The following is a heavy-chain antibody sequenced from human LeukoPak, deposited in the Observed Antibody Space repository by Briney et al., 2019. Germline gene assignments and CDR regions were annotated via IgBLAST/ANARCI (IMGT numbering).Heavy chain of an antibody. V-gene: IGHV3-7*03. CDR2: IKQDGSEQ. Sequence: GGSLRLSCAASGFTFTTYWMGWVRQAPGKGLEWVANIKQDGSEQYYVDSVKGRFTISRDNTKNSLSLQMNRLRAEDTAVYYCAKDGSAGDYGSGSPDYWGQGTLVTVSS. D-gene: IGHD3-10*01. CDR3: AKDGSAGDYGSGSPDY. J-gene: IGHJ4*02. CDR1: GFTFTTYW.